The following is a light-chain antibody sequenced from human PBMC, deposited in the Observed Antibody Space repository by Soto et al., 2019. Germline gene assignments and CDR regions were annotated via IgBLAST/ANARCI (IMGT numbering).Light chain of an antibody. Sequence: EIVMTQSPATLSVSPGERATLSCRASQSVSSNLAWYQQKPGQAPRLLIYGASTRATGIPARFSGSGSGTEFTLTISSLQSEDFAVYSCQQYNNWPQAFVQGTKVEIK. V-gene: IGKV3-15*01. CDR1: QSVSSN. CDR2: GAS. J-gene: IGKJ1*01. CDR3: QQYNNWPQA.